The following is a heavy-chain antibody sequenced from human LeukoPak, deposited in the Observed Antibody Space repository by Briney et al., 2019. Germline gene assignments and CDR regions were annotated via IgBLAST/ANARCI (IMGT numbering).Heavy chain of an antibody. V-gene: IGHV4-4*07. Sequence: SETLSLTCTVSGGSISSYYWSWIRQPAGKGLEWIGRIYTSGSTNYNPSLKSRVTMSVGTSKNQFSLKLSSVTAADTAVYYCARDWGYYGSGSSFDYWGQGTLVTVSS. J-gene: IGHJ4*02. CDR1: GGSISSYY. CDR2: IYTSGST. D-gene: IGHD3-10*01. CDR3: ARDWGYYGSGSSFDY.